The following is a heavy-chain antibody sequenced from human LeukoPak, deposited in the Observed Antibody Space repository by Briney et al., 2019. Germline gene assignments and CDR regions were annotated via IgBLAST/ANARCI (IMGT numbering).Heavy chain of an antibody. J-gene: IGHJ4*02. Sequence: PGGPLRLSCAASGFTFSSYWLNWVRQAPGKGLEWVANIKQDGSEKYYVDSVKGRFTISRDNAKNSLYLQMNSLRAEDTAVYYCARDIPYYYDSSGAKAGYWGQGTLVTVSS. CDR2: IKQDGSEK. D-gene: IGHD3-22*01. CDR1: GFTFSSYW. V-gene: IGHV3-7*01. CDR3: ARDIPYYYDSSGAKAGY.